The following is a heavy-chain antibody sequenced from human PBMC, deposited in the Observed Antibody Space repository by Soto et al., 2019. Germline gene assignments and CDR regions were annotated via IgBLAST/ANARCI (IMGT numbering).Heavy chain of an antibody. J-gene: IGHJ4*02. V-gene: IGHV4-38-2*01. D-gene: IGHD6-6*01. CDR2: IYHSGTT. CDR1: GYSLTSGYH. Sequence: SETLSLTCGVSGYSLTSGYHWGWIRQPPGKGLEWIGTIYHSGTTYYNPSLMSRVTMSVDTSKNQFSLKVTSATAADTTVYFCVRVYGRSSCFFDSWGQGTLVTVSS. CDR3: VRVYGRSSCFFDS.